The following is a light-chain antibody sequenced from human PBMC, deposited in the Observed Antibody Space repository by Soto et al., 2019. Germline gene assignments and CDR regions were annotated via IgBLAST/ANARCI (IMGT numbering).Light chain of an antibody. J-gene: IGLJ3*02. CDR3: QTWGTGWV. CDR2: LNIDGSH. V-gene: IGLV4-69*01. Sequence: QPVLTQSPSASASLGASVKLTCTLSSGHSSYAIAWHQQQPEKGPRYLMKLNIDGSHSKGDGIPDRFSGSSSGAERYLTISSLQSEDEADYYCQTWGTGWVFGGGTKLTVL. CDR1: SGHSSYA.